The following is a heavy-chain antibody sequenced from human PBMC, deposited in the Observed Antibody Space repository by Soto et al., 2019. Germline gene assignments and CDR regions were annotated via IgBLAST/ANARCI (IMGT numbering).Heavy chain of an antibody. CDR3: AKGGSDGFCSVGRCYFDY. CDR2: ISWNSNII. J-gene: IGHJ4*02. CDR1: GFTFDDYS. Sequence: EVPLVESGVCLVQPGRSLRLSCAASGFTFDDYSMHWVRRAPGKSLEWVASISWNSNIIGYADSVKGRFTISRDNAKNSLYLQMNSLRHEDTALYYCAKGGSDGFCSVGRCYFDYWGQGTLVTVSS. D-gene: IGHD2-15*01. V-gene: IGHV3-9*01.